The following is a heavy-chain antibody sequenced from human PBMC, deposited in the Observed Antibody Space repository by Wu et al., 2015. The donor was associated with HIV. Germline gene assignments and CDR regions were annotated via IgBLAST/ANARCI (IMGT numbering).Heavy chain of an antibody. Sequence: QVQLVQSGAEVKKPGSSVKVSCKASGDTFSRSGISWMRQAPGKGFEWMGRIIPNHGGANYAEKFEGRVTITADEATNTAYMDLSRLRSEDTAVFFCARAAAGRTHYFDFWGQGTLVTVSS. V-gene: IGHV1-69*11. CDR2: IIPNHGGA. CDR1: GDTFSRSG. J-gene: IGHJ4*02. CDR3: ARAAAGRTHYFDF. D-gene: IGHD6-13*01.